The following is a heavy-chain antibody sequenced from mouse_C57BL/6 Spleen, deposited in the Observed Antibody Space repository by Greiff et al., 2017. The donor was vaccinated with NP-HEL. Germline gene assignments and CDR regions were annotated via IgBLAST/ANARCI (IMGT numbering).Heavy chain of an antibody. J-gene: IGHJ3*01. CDR2: INPSSGYT. CDR3: ASYSKYPAWFAY. CDR1: GYTFTSYW. Sequence: QVQLQQSGAELAKPGASVKLSCKASGYTFTSYWMHWVKQRPGQGLGWIGYINPSSGYTKYNQKFKDKATLTADKSSSTAYMQLSSLTYEDSADYYCASYSKYPAWFAYWGQGTLVTVSA. V-gene: IGHV1-7*01. D-gene: IGHD2-5*01.